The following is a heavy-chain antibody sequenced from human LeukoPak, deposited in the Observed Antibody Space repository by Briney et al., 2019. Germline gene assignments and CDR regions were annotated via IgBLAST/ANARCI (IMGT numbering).Heavy chain of an antibody. CDR2: ISGSGGST. D-gene: IGHD3-22*01. Sequence: QSGGSLRLSCAASGFTFSSYAMSWVRQAPGKGLEWVSAISGSGGSTYYADSVKGRFTISRDNSKNTLYLQMNSLRAEDTAVYYCAKGANYYDSSGLDYWGQGTLVTVSS. CDR3: AKGANYYDSSGLDY. V-gene: IGHV3-23*01. J-gene: IGHJ4*02. CDR1: GFTFSSYA.